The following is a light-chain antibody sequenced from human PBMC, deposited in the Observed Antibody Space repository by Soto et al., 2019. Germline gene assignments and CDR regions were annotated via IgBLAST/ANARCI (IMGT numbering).Light chain of an antibody. J-gene: IGKJ1*01. CDR3: QHYNYWPPPT. V-gene: IGKV3-15*01. Sequence: EIVMTQSPGTLSVSPGESATLSCRASQSVSSNLAWYQQKPGQAPRLLIYGASTRATGLPARFSGSGSGTDFTLTISSLQSEDFAVYYCQHYNYWPPPTFGQGTEVVIK. CDR1: QSVSSN. CDR2: GAS.